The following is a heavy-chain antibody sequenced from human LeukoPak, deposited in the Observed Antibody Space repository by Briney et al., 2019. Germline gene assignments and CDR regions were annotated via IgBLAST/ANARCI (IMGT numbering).Heavy chain of an antibody. J-gene: IGHJ4*02. Sequence: SETLPLTCTVSGGSISGYYWSWIRQPPGRGLDWIGYIYYSGSTNYNPSLKSRVTISVDTSKNQFSLRLNSVTAADTAVYYCAAYVGYTYGLYWGPGTLVTVSS. CDR2: IYYSGST. V-gene: IGHV4-59*08. CDR1: GGSISGYY. CDR3: AAYVGYTYGLY. D-gene: IGHD5-18*01.